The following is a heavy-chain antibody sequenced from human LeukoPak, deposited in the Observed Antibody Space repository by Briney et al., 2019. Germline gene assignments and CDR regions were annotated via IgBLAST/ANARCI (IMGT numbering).Heavy chain of an antibody. CDR1: GGSISSYY. J-gene: IGHJ6*03. V-gene: IGHV4-59*01. CDR3: ARAYDSSDYGVDYYYMDV. D-gene: IGHD3-22*01. Sequence: PSETLSLTCTVSGGSISSYYWSWIRQPPGKGLEWIGYIYYSGSTNYNPSLKSRVTISVDTSKNQFSLKLSSVTAADTAVYYCARAYDSSDYGVDYYYMDVWGKGTTVTVSS. CDR2: IYYSGST.